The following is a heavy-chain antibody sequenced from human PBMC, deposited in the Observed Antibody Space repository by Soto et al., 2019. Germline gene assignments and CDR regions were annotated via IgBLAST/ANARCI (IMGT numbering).Heavy chain of an antibody. V-gene: IGHV3-23*01. CDR1: GFTFSNYA. CDR3: AKRPYDSDWYFDL. J-gene: IGHJ2*01. CDR2: ISGSGGST. Sequence: EVQVLESGGGLVQPGGSLRLSCAASGFTFSNYAMNWVRQAPGKGLEWVSVISGSGGSTYYADSVKGRFTISRDNSKNTLYLQMNTLRAEDTAVYYCAKRPYDSDWYFDLWGRGTLVTVSS. D-gene: IGHD3-22*01.